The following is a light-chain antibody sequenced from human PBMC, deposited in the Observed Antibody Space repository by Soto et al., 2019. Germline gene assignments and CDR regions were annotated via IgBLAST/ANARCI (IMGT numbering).Light chain of an antibody. Sequence: IFMTQSPATVSVSPWERATLSCRASQSINTKLAWYQHKPGQAPRLLIYDTSTRAADIPARFSGSGSGTDFTLTISSLQSEDFAVYYCQQYNHWRSISFGQGTRLEIK. V-gene: IGKV3-15*01. CDR3: QQYNHWRSIS. J-gene: IGKJ5*01. CDR1: QSINTK. CDR2: DTS.